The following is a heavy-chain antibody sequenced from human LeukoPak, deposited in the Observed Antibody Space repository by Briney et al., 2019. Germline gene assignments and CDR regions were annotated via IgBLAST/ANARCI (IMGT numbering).Heavy chain of an antibody. CDR3: ARASKGYSGYDLDY. J-gene: IGHJ4*02. CDR2: INPNSGGT. V-gene: IGHV1-2*02. CDR1: GYTFTGYY. Sequence: ASVKVSCKASGYTFTGYYMHWVRQAPGQGLEWMGWINPNSGGTNYAQKFQGRVTMTRDTSISTAYMELSRLRSDDTAVYYCARASKGYSGYDLDYWGQGTLVTVSS. D-gene: IGHD5-12*01.